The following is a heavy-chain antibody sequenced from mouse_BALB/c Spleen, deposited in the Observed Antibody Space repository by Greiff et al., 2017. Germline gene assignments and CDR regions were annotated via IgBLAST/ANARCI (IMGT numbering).Heavy chain of an antibody. D-gene: IGHD3-1*01. CDR1: GFTFSSYT. CDR3: ARHGARATAWFAY. V-gene: IGHV5-12-2*01. CDR2: ISNGGGST. J-gene: IGHJ3*01. Sequence: EVQRVESGGGLVQPGGSLKLSCAASGFTFSSYTMSWVRQTPEKRLEWVAYISNGGGSTYYPDTVKGRFTISRDNAKNTLYLQMSSLKSEDTAMYYCARHGARATAWFAYWGQGTLVTVPA.